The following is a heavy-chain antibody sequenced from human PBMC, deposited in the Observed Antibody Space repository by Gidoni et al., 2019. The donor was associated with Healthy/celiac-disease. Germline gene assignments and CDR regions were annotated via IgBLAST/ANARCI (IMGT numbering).Heavy chain of an antibody. CDR2: IKHSGST. CDR1: GGSFSGYY. Sequence: QVQLQQWGAGLLKPSETLSLTCAVYGGSFSGYYWRWIRQPPGKGLEWIGEIKHSGSTNYNPSLKSRVTISVDTSKNQFSLKLSSVTAADTAVYYCARRYCSSTSCYSRTGNAFDIWGQGTMVTVSS. D-gene: IGHD2-2*01. J-gene: IGHJ3*02. CDR3: ARRYCSSTSCYSRTGNAFDI. V-gene: IGHV4-34*01.